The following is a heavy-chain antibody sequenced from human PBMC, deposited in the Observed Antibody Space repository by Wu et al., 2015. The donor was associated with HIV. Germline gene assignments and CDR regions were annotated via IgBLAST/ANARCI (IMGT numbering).Heavy chain of an antibody. CDR3: AIMPGYCTSGDCP. V-gene: IGHV1-69*12. Sequence: QVQLVQSGAEVKKPGSSVMVSCKSSGGAFKKESITWVRRAPGQGLEWMGGVIPILQIPTYAQKFQGRLTITADESTATAYMELSSLRSEDTATYYCAIMPGYCTSGDCPWGQGTLVIVSS. CDR1: GGAFKKES. D-gene: IGHD2-8*01. CDR2: VIPILQIP. J-gene: IGHJ5*02.